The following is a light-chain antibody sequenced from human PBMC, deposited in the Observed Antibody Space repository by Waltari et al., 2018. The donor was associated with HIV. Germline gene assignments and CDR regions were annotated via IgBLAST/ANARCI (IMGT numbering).Light chain of an antibody. J-gene: IGLJ3*02. CDR3: GTWDSSVSAGV. CDR2: DNN. V-gene: IGLV1-51*01. CDR1: TSNIGKNY. Sequence: QSVLTQPPSLSAAPGQKVTISCSGSTSNIGKNYVSWYQQLPETAPKLIIYDNNKRPSGMRDRVSGSKSGTSATLAMTGLRTGDEADYYCGTWDSSVSAGVFGGGTKLTVL.